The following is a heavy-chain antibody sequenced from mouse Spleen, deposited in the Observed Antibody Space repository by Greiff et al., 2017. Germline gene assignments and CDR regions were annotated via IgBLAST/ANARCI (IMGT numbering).Heavy chain of an antibody. Sequence: EVKLVESGGGLVQPKGSLKLSCAASGFSFNTYAMNWVRQAPGKGLEWVARIRSKSNNYATYYADSVKDRFTISRDDSESMLYLQMNNLKTEDTAMYYCVGDGYPLYAMDYWGQGTSVTVSS. CDR1: GFSFNTYA. J-gene: IGHJ4*01. V-gene: IGHV10-1*01. CDR3: VGDGYPLYAMDY. D-gene: IGHD2-3*01. CDR2: IRSKSNNYAT.